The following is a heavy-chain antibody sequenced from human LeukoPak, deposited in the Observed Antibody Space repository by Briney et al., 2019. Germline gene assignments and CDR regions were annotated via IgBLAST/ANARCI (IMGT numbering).Heavy chain of an antibody. V-gene: IGHV3-7*01. CDR2: IKQDGSEK. D-gene: IGHD1-14*01. CDR3: ARGYDPPDAFDI. Sequence: GGSLRLSCAASGFTFSSYWMSWVRQAPGKGLEWVANIKQDGSEKYYVDSVKGRFTISRDNAKDSLYMQMNSLRAEDKAVYYCARGYDPPDAFDIWGQGTMVTVSS. J-gene: IGHJ3*02. CDR1: GFTFSSYW.